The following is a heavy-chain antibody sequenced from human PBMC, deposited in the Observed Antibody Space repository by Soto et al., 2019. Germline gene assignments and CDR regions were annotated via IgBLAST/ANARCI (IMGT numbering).Heavy chain of an antibody. CDR2: ISYDGSNK. CDR3: ARDDYGDYCFDD. V-gene: IGHV3-30-3*01. Sequence: VQLLESGGGLVQPGGSLRLSCAASGFTFSSYDMHWVRQAPGKGLEWVAGISYDGSNKYYAESVKARFTISRDNSKNTLYLQMNSLRPEDTAVYYCARDDYGDYCFDDWGQGTLVTVSS. D-gene: IGHD4-17*01. CDR1: GFTFSSYD. J-gene: IGHJ4*02.